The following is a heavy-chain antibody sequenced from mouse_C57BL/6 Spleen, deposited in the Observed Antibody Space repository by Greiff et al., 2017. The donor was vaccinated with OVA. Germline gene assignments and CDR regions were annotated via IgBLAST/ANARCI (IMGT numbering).Heavy chain of an antibody. CDR1: GFTFSSYA. Sequence: EVMLVESGGGLVKPGGSLKLSCAASGFTFSSYAMSWVRQTPEKRLEWVATISDGGSYTYYPDNVKGRFTISRDNAKNNLYLQMSHLKSEDTAMYYCAREGYDGYYFDYWGQGTTLTVSS. CDR3: AREGYDGYYFDY. J-gene: IGHJ2*01. D-gene: IGHD2-3*01. CDR2: ISDGGSYT. V-gene: IGHV5-4*01.